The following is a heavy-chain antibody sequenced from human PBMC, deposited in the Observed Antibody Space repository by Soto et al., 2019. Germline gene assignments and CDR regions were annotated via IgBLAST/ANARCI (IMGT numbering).Heavy chain of an antibody. CDR2: INPGTGYT. CDR3: TRDLNGGNPFDY. D-gene: IGHD2-8*01. V-gene: IGHV1-3*01. CDR1: GYTLPNYS. J-gene: IGHJ4*02. Sequence: QVQFVQSGAEVKKPGASVRLSCKPSGYTLPNYSIQWVRQAAGQGLQWLGWINPGTGYTESSQRFQGRLTLTMDNSATTFYMGLTSLTSEDTAVYFCTRDLNGGNPFDYWGQGTLVTVSS.